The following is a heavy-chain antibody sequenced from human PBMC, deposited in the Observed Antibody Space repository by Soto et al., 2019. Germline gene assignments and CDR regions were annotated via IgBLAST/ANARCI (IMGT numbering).Heavy chain of an antibody. J-gene: IGHJ6*02. Sequence: GGSLRLSCAASGFTFSSYGMHWVRQAPGKGLEWVAVISYDGSNKYYADSVKGRFTISRDNSKNTLYLQMNSLRAEDTAVYYCAGYSYGYVPYWYYGMDVWGQGTTVTVSS. CDR2: ISYDGSNK. CDR3: AGYSYGYVPYWYYGMDV. D-gene: IGHD5-18*01. V-gene: IGHV3-30*03. CDR1: GFTFSSYG.